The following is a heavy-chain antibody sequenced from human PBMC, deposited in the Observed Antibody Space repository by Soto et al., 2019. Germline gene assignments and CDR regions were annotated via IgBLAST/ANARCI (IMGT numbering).Heavy chain of an antibody. Sequence: GGSLRLSCSASGFTFSSYAMHWVRQAPGKGLEYVSAISSNGGSTYYADSVKGRFTISRDNSKNTLYLQMSSLRAEDTAVYYCVNSMVGVATAIDYWGQGTLVTVSS. V-gene: IGHV3-64D*08. CDR1: GFTFSSYA. CDR3: VNSMVGVATAIDY. CDR2: ISSNGGST. D-gene: IGHD5-18*01. J-gene: IGHJ4*02.